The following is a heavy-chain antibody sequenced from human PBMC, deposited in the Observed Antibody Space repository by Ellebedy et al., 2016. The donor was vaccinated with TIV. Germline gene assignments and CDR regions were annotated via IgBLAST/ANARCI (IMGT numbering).Heavy chain of an antibody. CDR1: RFNFNNYW. D-gene: IGHD3-16*01. J-gene: IGHJ4*02. V-gene: IGHV3-7*03. CDR3: ARDVLGGFFDS. Sequence: GESLKISCAASRFNFNNYWMAWVHLTPGQGLDFVAHIYPDGSEMTYVDSVRDRFTISRDNARNSLSLQMNSVRAEDTDVYYCARDVLGGFFDSWGQGTPVIVSS. CDR2: IYPDGSEM.